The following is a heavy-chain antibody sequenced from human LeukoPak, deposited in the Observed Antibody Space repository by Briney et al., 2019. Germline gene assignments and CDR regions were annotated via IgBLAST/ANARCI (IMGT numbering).Heavy chain of an antibody. CDR3: ARGENVLRYFDWLSVVTVTYYFDY. J-gene: IGHJ4*02. CDR2: INPNSGGT. V-gene: IGHV1-2*06. Sequence: ASVKVSCKASGYTFTCYYMHWVRQALGQGLEWMGRINPNSGGTDYAQKFQGRVTMTRDTSISTAYMELSRLRSDDTAVYYCARGENVLRYFDWLSVVTVTYYFDYWGQGTLVTVSS. D-gene: IGHD3-9*01. CDR1: GYTFTCYY.